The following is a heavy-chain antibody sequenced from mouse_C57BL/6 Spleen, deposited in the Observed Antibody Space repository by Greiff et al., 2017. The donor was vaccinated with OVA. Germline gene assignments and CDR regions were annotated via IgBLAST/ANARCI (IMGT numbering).Heavy chain of an antibody. CDR2: IDPSDSYT. V-gene: IGHV1-50*01. CDR1: GYTFTSYW. CDR3: ARSSGVYYGSSYVAMDY. J-gene: IGHJ4*01. D-gene: IGHD1-1*01. Sequence: QVQLQQPGAELVKPGASVKLSCKASGYTFTSYWMQWVKQRPGQGLEWIGEIDPSDSYTNYNQKFKGKATLTVDTSSSTAYMQLSSLTSEGSAVYYCARSSGVYYGSSYVAMDYWGQGTSVTVSS.